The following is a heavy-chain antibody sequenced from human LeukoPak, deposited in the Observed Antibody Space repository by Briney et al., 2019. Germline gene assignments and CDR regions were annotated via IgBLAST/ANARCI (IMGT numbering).Heavy chain of an antibody. Sequence: GGSLRPSCAASGFTFSGYAMSWVRQAPGKGLEWVSGISGRGDNTYYADCVKGRFTISRDNSKNTLRLQMNSLRDEDTAVYYCVKRVQGNTGPFHCWGQGTLASVSS. CDR1: GFTFSGYA. J-gene: IGHJ4*02. CDR2: ISGRGDNT. D-gene: IGHD4-23*01. CDR3: VKRVQGNTGPFHC. V-gene: IGHV3-23*01.